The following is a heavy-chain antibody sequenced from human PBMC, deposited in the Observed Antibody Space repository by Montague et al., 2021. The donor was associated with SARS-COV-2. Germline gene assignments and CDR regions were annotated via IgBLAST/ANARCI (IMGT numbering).Heavy chain of an antibody. D-gene: IGHD4-23*01. CDR2: IDWXDDK. V-gene: IGHV2-70*01. J-gene: IGHJ4*02. CDR1: GFSLSTSGMC. CDR3: ARSYGTTVVTRAFDY. Sequence: PALVKPTQTLTLTCTFSGFSLSTSGMCVSWIRQPPGKALEWLTLIDWXDDKYYSTSLETRLTISKDTSKSQVVLTMTNMDPVDTATYYCARSYGTTVVTRAFDYWGQGTLVTVSS.